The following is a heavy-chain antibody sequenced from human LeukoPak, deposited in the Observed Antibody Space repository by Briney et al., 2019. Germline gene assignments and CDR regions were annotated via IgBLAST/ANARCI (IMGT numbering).Heavy chain of an antibody. V-gene: IGHV3-9*01. J-gene: IGHJ4*02. CDR2: ISWNSGSI. Sequence: GGSLRLSCAASGFTFDDYAMPWVRQAPGKGLEWVSGISWNSGSIGYADSVKGRFTISRDNAKNSLYLQMNSLRAEDTALYYCAKDISSDYDSSGYDYWGQGTLVTVSS. CDR3: AKDISSDYDSSGYDY. CDR1: GFTFDDYA. D-gene: IGHD3-22*01.